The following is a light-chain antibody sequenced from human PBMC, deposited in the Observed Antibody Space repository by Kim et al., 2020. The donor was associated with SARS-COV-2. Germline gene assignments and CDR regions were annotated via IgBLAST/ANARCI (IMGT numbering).Light chain of an antibody. V-gene: IGLV3-1*01. CDR3: QAWDSSTAVV. J-gene: IGLJ2*01. CDR1: KLGDKY. CDR2: QDS. Sequence: SPGQKACITCSGDKLGDKYACWYQQKPGQSPVLVIYQDSKRPSGIPERFSGSNSGNTATLTISGTQAMDEADYYCQAWDSSTAVVFGGGTQLTVL.